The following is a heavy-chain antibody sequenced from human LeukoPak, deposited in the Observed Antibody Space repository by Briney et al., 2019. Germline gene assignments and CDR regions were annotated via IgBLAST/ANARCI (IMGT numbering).Heavy chain of an antibody. V-gene: IGHV4-59*01. CDR3: ARGGSYYDFWSGYYDYYYYWTS. CDR2: IYDSGST. D-gene: IGHD3-3*01. CDR1: GGSISSYY. Sequence: PSETLSLTCSVSGGSISSYYWSWIRQPPGKGLEWIGYIYDSGSTSYNPSLQSRVTISIDTSKNQFSLRLTSVTAADTAVYYCARGGSYYDFWSGYYDYYYYWTSGAKGPRSPSP. J-gene: IGHJ6*03.